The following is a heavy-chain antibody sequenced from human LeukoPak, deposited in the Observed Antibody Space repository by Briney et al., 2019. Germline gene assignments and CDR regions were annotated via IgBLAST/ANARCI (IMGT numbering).Heavy chain of an antibody. Sequence: GASVKVSCKASGYTFTGYYMHWVRQAPGQGLEWMGWINPNSGGTNYAQKFQGRVTMTGDTSISTAYMELSRLRSDDTAVYYCARSDDYGDSLWFKFQHWGQGTLVTVSS. D-gene: IGHD4-17*01. CDR1: GYTFTGYY. CDR2: INPNSGGT. CDR3: ARSDDYGDSLWFKFQH. V-gene: IGHV1-2*02. J-gene: IGHJ1*01.